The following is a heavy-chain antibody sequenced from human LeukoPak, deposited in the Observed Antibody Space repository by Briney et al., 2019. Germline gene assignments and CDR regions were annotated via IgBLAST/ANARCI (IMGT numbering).Heavy chain of an antibody. CDR1: GFTFSSYW. CDR3: ARDRGGYFDY. Sequence: GGSLRLSCAASGFTFSSYWMHWVRQAPGKGLVWVSRINSDGSSTSYADSVKGRFTISRDKVKKMLYLQINSLGAEDTAVYYCARDRGGYFDYWGQGTLVTVSS. V-gene: IGHV3-74*01. D-gene: IGHD3-10*01. CDR2: INSDGSST. J-gene: IGHJ4*02.